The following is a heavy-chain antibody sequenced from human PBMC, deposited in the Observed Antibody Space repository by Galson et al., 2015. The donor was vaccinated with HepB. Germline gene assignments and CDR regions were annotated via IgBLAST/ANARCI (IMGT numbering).Heavy chain of an antibody. CDR2: INHSGST. CDR3: ARVYPYDSSGYHDAFDI. V-gene: IGHV4-34*01. D-gene: IGHD3-22*01. Sequence: TLSLTCAVYGGSFSGYYWSWIRQPPGKGLEWIGEINHSGSTNYNPSLKSRVTISVDTSKNQFSLKLSSVTAADTAVYYCARVYPYDSSGYHDAFDIWGQGTMVTVSS. J-gene: IGHJ3*02. CDR1: GGSFSGYY.